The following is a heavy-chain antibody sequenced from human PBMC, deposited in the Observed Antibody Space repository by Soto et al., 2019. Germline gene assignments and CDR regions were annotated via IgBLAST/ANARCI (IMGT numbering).Heavy chain of an antibody. CDR1: GYTFTSYG. CDR2: ISAYNGNT. CDR3: ARRSAAGYYYYYMDV. J-gene: IGHJ6*03. Sequence: QVQLVQSGAEVKKPGASVKVSCKASGYTFTSYGNSWVRQAPGQGLEWMGWISAYNGNTNYAQKLQGRVTMTTDTSTSPAYMELRSLRSNDMAVYDCARRSAAGYYYYYMDVWGKRTTVTVAS. V-gene: IGHV1-18*03.